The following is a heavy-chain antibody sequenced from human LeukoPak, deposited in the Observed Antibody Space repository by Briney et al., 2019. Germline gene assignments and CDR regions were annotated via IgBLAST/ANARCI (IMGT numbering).Heavy chain of an antibody. V-gene: IGHV4-59*01. J-gene: IGHJ4*02. CDR3: ARGSSPGYSSGLAFDY. Sequence: SETLSLTCTVSGGSISGYYWSWIRQPPGKGLECIGYIYYSGSTNYNPSLKSRVTISVDTSKNQFSLKLSSVTAADTAVYYCARGSSPGYSSGLAFDYWGQGTLVTVSS. CDR2: IYYSGST. D-gene: IGHD6-19*01. CDR1: GGSISGYY.